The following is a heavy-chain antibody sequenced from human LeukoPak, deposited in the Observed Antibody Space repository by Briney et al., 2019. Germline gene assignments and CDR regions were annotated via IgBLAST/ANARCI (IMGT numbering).Heavy chain of an antibody. V-gene: IGHV3-30*02. CDR2: IRYDGSNK. CDR1: GFTFSSYG. J-gene: IGHJ5*02. Sequence: GGSLRLSCAASGFTFSSYGMHWVRQAPGKGLEWVAFIRYDGSNKYYADSVKGRFTISRDNSKNTLYLQMNSLRAEDTAVYYCAKGQNNGWFGELFSSEPSRGFDPWGQGTLVTVSS. CDR3: AKGQNNGWFGELFSSEPSRGFDP. D-gene: IGHD3-10*01.